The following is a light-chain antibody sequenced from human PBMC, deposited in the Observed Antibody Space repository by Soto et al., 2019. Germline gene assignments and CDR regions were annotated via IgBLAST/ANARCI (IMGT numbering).Light chain of an antibody. V-gene: IGKV1-8*01. CDR1: QGVYSF. CDR2: GAS. J-gene: IGKJ4*01. CDR3: QQYYSYPLT. Sequence: ALRMPQSPSSFSASTGDRVTITCRASQGVYSFLAWYQQKPGKVPKLLIYGASTLQSGVPSRFSGSESGTDFTLTISRLQSEDSATYYCQQYYSYPLTFGGGTKVDIK.